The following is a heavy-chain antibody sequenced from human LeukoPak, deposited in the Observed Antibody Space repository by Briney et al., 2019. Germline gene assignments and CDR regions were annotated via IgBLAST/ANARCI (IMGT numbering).Heavy chain of an antibody. D-gene: IGHD6-19*01. V-gene: IGHV1-2*02. CDR1: GYTFTGTY. J-gene: IGHJ4*02. CDR2: INPNSGDT. Sequence: ASVKVSCRSSGYTFTGTYMHWVRQAPGQGLEWMGRINPNSGDTNYAQKFQGRVTMTRDKSISTAYMELSRLRSDDTAVYYCARDLSEGFDYWGQGTLVTVSS. CDR3: ARDLSEGFDY.